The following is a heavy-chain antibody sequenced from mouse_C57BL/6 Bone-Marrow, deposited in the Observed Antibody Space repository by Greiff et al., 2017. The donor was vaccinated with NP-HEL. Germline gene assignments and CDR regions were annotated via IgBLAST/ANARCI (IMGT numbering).Heavy chain of an antibody. Sequence: VQLQQPGTELVKPFSSFNLSFNSSFSPFPSSWLPWLPPRPGTGLEWIGTINPLPFVTNYNEKFKSKATLTVDTSSSTAYMQLSSLTSEDSAVYNCARYYDYGEGAMDYWGQGTSVTFSS. D-gene: IGHD2-4*01. V-gene: IGHV1-53*01. J-gene: IGHJ4*01. CDR3: ARYYDYGEGAMDY. CDR2: INPLPFVT. CDR1: FSPFPSSW.